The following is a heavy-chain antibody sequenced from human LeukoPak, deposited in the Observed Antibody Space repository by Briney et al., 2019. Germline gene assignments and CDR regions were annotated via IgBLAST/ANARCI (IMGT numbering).Heavy chain of an antibody. V-gene: IGHV4-30-4*01. CDR3: ARDPLPRWSIGY. CDR1: GDSISSVDYY. CDR2: TYYSGNSYGGST. Sequence: SETLSLTCTVSGDSISSVDYYWSWIRQPPGKGLEWIGYTYYSGNSYGGSTYYSPSLRSRVSMSIDTSKNQFSLNLTSVTAADTATYYCARDPLPRWSIGYWGQGTLVTVSS. J-gene: IGHJ4*02. D-gene: IGHD2-8*01.